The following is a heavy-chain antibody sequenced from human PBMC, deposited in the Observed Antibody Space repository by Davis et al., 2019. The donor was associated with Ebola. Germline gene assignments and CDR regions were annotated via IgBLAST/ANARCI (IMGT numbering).Heavy chain of an antibody. D-gene: IGHD3-22*01. CDR3: ARVRTGYYYDSSDSPSWFDP. CDR2: IYSDGTI. J-gene: IGHJ5*02. Sequence: GGSLRLSCAASGFTVINNYMIWFRQAPGKGLEWVSLIYSDGTIRYANSVKGRFTISRDNSKNTLYLQMNSLRAEDTAVYFCARVRTGYYYDSSDSPSWFDPWGQGTLVTVSS. CDR1: GFTVINNY. V-gene: IGHV3-53*01.